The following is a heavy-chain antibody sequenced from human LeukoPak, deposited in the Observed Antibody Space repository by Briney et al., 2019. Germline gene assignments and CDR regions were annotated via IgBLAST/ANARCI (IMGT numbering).Heavy chain of an antibody. CDR3: AILPGYSSSWYEVDY. CDR2: ISGSGGST. Sequence: PGGSLRLSCAASGFTFSSYAMSWVRQAPGKGLGWVSGISGSGGSTYYADSVKGRFTISRDNSKNTLYLQMNSPRAEDTAVYYCAILPGYSSSWYEVDYWGQGTLVTVSS. V-gene: IGHV3-23*01. CDR1: GFTFSSYA. J-gene: IGHJ4*02. D-gene: IGHD6-13*01.